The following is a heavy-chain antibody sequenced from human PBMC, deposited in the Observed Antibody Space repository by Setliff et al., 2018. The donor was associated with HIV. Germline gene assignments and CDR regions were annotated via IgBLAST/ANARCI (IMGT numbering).Heavy chain of an antibody. D-gene: IGHD6-19*01. V-gene: IGHV1-18*01. CDR2: ISAYKGNT. CDR3: ARVLDPGIAVATHAFDI. J-gene: IGHJ3*02. CDR1: GYTFSSFG. Sequence: ASVKVSCKASGYTFSSFGISWVRQAPGQGLEWMGWISAYKGNTNYAQKLQGRVTMTTDTSTSTAYMELRSLRSDDTAVYYCARVLDPGIAVATHAFDIWGQGTMVTVSS.